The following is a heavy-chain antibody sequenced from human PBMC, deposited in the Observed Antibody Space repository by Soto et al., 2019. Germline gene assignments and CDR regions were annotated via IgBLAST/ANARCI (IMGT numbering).Heavy chain of an antibody. D-gene: IGHD6-13*01. J-gene: IGHJ3*01. Sequence: EAQLVESGGGLVQPGGSLRLSCAASGFTFSSHWLHWVRQAPGKGLVWVSRIRGEGSSTNYADSVKGRFTISRDNAKNTWYLQMSSLTAEDTAVYYCGRGYSSSWYNDLDVWGQGRMVTVSS. CDR1: GFTFSSHW. CDR3: GRGYSSSWYNDLDV. CDR2: IRGEGSST. V-gene: IGHV3-74*01.